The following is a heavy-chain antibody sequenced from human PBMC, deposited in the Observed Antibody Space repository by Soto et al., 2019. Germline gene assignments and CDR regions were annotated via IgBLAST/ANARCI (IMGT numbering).Heavy chain of an antibody. V-gene: IGHV1-8*01. CDR3: ARDLMLYVRDN. J-gene: IGHJ1*01. Sequence: ASVKVSCKASGYTFTSYDISWVRQAPGQGPEWMGWMNPNSGNTGYAQKFRGRVTMTRNTSISTAYMELSSLRSEDTVVYYCARDLMLYVRDNWGQGSLGTVSS. CDR2: MNPNSGNT. CDR1: GYTFTSYD. D-gene: IGHD2-8*01.